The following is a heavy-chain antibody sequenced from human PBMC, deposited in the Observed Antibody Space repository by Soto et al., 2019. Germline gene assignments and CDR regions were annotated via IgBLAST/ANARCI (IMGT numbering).Heavy chain of an antibody. J-gene: IGHJ4*02. CDR3: ARHESRQSPYPKYEWEPSPLDY. Sequence: QLQLQESGPGLVKPSETLSLTCTVSGGSISSSSYYWGWIRQPPGKGLEWIGSSYYSGSTYYNPSLKSRVTISVDTSKNQFSLKLSSVTAADTAVYYCARHESRQSPYPKYEWEPSPLDYWGQGTLVTVSS. D-gene: IGHD1-26*01. CDR1: GGSISSSSYY. V-gene: IGHV4-39*01. CDR2: SYYSGST.